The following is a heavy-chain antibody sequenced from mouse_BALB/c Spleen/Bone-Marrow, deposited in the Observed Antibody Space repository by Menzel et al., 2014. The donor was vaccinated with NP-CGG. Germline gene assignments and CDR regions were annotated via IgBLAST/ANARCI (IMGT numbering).Heavy chain of an antibody. CDR2: INPDSSTI. CDR3: ARMHYYGYVAY. J-gene: IGHJ3*01. V-gene: IGHV4-1*02. D-gene: IGHD1-2*01. Sequence: DVQLVESGGGLVQPGGSLKLSCAASGFDFSRYRMSWVRQAPGKGLEWIGEINPDSSTINYTPSLKDKLIISRDNAKNTLYLQMSKVRSEDTALYYCARMHYYGYVAYWGQGTLVTASA. CDR1: GFDFSRYR.